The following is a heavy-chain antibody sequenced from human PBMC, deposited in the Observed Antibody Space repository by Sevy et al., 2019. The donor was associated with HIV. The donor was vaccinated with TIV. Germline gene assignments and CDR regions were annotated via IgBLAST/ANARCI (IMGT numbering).Heavy chain of an antibody. V-gene: IGHV3-23*01. CDR1: GFTFSSYA. CDR3: AKDAEYYYDSSVIAFFDI. J-gene: IGHJ3*02. CDR2: ISGSGGST. Sequence: GGSLRLSCAASGFTFSSYAMSWVRQAPGKGLEWVSAISGSGGSTYYADSVKGRFTISRDNSKNTLYLQMNSLRAEDTAVYYCAKDAEYYYDSSVIAFFDIWGQGTMVTVSS. D-gene: IGHD3-22*01.